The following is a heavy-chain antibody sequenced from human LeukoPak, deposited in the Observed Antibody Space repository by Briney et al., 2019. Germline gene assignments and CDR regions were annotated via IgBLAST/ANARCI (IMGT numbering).Heavy chain of an antibody. D-gene: IGHD2-21*02. J-gene: IGHJ4*02. CDR2: MNPNSGNT. CDR1: GYTFTSYY. V-gene: IGHV1-8*02. Sequence: APVRVSCKASGYTFTSYYMHWVRQAPGQGLEWMGWMNPNSGNTGYAQKFQGRVTMTRNTSISTAYMELSSLRSEDTAVYYCARGKTAYCGGDCYSARNLQRRRKPREYYFDYWGQGTLVTVSS. CDR3: ARGKTAYCGGDCYSARNLQRRRKPREYYFDY.